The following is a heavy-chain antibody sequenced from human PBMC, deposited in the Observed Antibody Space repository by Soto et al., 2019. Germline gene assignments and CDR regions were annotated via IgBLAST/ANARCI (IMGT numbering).Heavy chain of an antibody. Sequence: SSETLSLTCAVYGGSFSGYYWSWIRQPPGKGLEWIGEINHSGSTNYNPSLKSRVTISVDTSKNQFSLKLSSVTAADTAVYYCARNNQSKYRNWFGWFDPWGQGTLVTVSS. CDR3: ARNNQSKYRNWFGWFDP. V-gene: IGHV4-34*01. D-gene: IGHD3-16*01. CDR1: GGSFSGYY. CDR2: INHSGST. J-gene: IGHJ5*02.